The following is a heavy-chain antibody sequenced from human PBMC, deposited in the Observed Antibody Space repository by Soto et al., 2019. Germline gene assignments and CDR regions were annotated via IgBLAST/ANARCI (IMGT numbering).Heavy chain of an antibody. Sequence: QVHLVQSGAEVKKPGASVTVSCKTSGYSFRTYGITWVRQAPGQGLEWMGWISADIVNPIYAQKVQGRVIMTTDTSTSTAYMELRSPRFDDTAVYYCAREDRGQEYWGQGTLVIVSS. D-gene: IGHD3-10*01. CDR1: GYSFRTYG. J-gene: IGHJ4*02. CDR3: AREDRGQEY. V-gene: IGHV1-18*04. CDR2: ISADIVNP.